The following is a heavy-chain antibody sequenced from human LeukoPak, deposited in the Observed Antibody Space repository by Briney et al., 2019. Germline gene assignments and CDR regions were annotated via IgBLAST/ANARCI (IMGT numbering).Heavy chain of an antibody. Sequence: GESLKISCAASGFTFSSYWMSWVRQAPGKGLEWVANIKQDGSEKYYVDSVKGRFTISRDNAKNSLYLQMNSLRAEDTAVCYCARNETYYDSSGYYYRGAFDIWGQGTMVTVSS. V-gene: IGHV3-7*01. CDR1: GFTFSSYW. CDR2: IKQDGSEK. J-gene: IGHJ3*02. D-gene: IGHD3-22*01. CDR3: ARNETYYDSSGYYYRGAFDI.